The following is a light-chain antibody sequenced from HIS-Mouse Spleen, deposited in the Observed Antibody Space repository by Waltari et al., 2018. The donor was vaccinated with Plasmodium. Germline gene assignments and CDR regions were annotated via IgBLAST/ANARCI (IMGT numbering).Light chain of an antibody. CDR1: ALPNKY. CDR3: YSTDSSGNHRV. Sequence: SYELTQPPSVSVSPGQTARITCPGDALPNKYAYWYQQKSGQAPVLVIYEDSKRPAGIPDRFSGSSSGTMATLTISGAQVEDEADYYCYSTDSSGNHRVFGGGTKLTVL. V-gene: IGLV3-10*01. CDR2: EDS. J-gene: IGLJ3*02.